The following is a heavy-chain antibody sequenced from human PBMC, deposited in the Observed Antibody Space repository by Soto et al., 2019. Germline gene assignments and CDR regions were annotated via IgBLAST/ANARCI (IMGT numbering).Heavy chain of an antibody. CDR3: ARGLSSSAYLDY. Sequence: SETLSLTCTVSGGPISSSGDYWGWVRQTPGKGLEWIGTISNSGSTYYNPSVMSRVTISVDTSKKQFSLRLISVTAADTAVYHCARGLSSSAYLDYWGQGTLVTVSS. CDR1: GGPISSSGDY. D-gene: IGHD6-19*01. J-gene: IGHJ4*02. CDR2: ISNSGST. V-gene: IGHV4-39*01.